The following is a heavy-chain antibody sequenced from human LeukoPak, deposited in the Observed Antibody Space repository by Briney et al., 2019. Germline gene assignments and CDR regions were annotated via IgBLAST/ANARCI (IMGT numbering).Heavy chain of an antibody. Sequence: EGSLRLSCAASGFTFSSYAMSWVRQAPGKGLEWVANIKQDGSEKYYVDSVKGRFTISRDNAKNSLYLQMNSLRAEDTAVYYCATHMITFGGVIVLFDYWGQGTLVTVSS. CDR1: GFTFSSYA. V-gene: IGHV3-7*03. J-gene: IGHJ4*02. CDR3: ATHMITFGGVIVLFDY. D-gene: IGHD3-16*02. CDR2: IKQDGSEK.